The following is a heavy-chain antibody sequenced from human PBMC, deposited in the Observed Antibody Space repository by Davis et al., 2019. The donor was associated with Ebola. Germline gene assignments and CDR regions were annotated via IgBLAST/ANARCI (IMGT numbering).Heavy chain of an antibody. CDR1: GGSISSSSYY. V-gene: IGHV4-39*01. J-gene: IGHJ4*02. Sequence: MPSETLSLTCTVSGGSISSSSYYWGWIRQPPGKGLEWIGTIYYSGSTYYNPSLKSRVTISVDTSKNQFSLKLSSVTAADTAVYYCARLEDSGSYYWGQGTLVTVSS. CDR2: IYYSGST. CDR3: ARLEDSGSYY. D-gene: IGHD1-26*01.